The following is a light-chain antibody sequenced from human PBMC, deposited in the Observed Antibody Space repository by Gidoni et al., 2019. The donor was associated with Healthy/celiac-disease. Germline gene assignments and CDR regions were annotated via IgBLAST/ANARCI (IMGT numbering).Light chain of an antibody. Sequence: QLVLTQSPSASASLGASVKLTCTLSSGHSSYAFAWPQQQPEKGPRYLMKLNSDGSHSKGDGIPDRFSGSSSGAERYLTISSLQSEDEADYYCQTWGTGSWVFGGGTKLTVL. CDR2: LNSDGSH. CDR1: SGHSSYA. V-gene: IGLV4-69*01. J-gene: IGLJ3*02. CDR3: QTWGTGSWV.